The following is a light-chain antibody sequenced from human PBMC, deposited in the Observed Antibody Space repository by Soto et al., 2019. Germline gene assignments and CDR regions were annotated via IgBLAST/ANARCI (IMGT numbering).Light chain of an antibody. V-gene: IGKV3-20*01. CDR2: GAS. Sequence: EVVLTQSPGTLSLSPGERATFSCRASQSVSSSFLGWYQQRPGQPPRLLIYGASTRATAIPVRFSGSGSGTDFILTISRLEPEDSAMYYCQHYGTSRTFGQGTKVEIK. CDR1: QSVSSSF. J-gene: IGKJ1*01. CDR3: QHYGTSRT.